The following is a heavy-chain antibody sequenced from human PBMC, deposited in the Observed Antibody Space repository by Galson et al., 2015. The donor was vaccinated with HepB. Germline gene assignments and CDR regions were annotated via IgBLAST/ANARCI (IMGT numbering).Heavy chain of an antibody. D-gene: IGHD5-18*01. Sequence: SVKVSCKASGYTFTSYGISWVRQAPGQGLEWMGWISAYNGNTNYAQKLQGRVTMTTDTSTSTAYMELRSLRSDDTAVYYCARDGKGYGPLFYFDYWGQGTLVTVSS. J-gene: IGHJ4*02. CDR1: GYTFTSYG. CDR3: ARDGKGYGPLFYFDY. CDR2: ISAYNGNT. V-gene: IGHV1-18*04.